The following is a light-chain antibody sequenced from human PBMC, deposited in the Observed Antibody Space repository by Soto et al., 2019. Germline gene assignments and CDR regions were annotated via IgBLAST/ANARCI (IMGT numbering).Light chain of an antibody. CDR3: TSYTTSSPSLV. V-gene: IGLV2-14*03. CDR1: SSDVGGYNY. Sequence: QSALTQPASVSGSPGQSMTISCTGTSSDVGGYNYVSWYQHHPGKAPKLMIYDVTNRPSGVSNRFSGSKSANTASLTISGLQAEDEADYYCTSYTTSSPSLVFGGGTKVTVL. J-gene: IGLJ3*02. CDR2: DVT.